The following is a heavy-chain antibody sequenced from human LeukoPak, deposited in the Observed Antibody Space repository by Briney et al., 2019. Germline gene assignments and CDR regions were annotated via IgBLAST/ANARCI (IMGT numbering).Heavy chain of an antibody. CDR3: ARGRYYYDSSGYPYNWFDP. CDR1: RGSIGSYY. V-gene: IGHV4-59*01. D-gene: IGHD3-22*01. CDR2: LYHGGST. J-gene: IGHJ5*02. Sequence: PSETLSLTCIVSRGSIGSYYWSWIRQPPGKGLEWIGYLYHGGSTNYNPSLKSRVTISGDTSKNHFSLNLSSVTAADTAMYYCARGRYYYDSSGYPYNWFDPWGQGTLVTVSS.